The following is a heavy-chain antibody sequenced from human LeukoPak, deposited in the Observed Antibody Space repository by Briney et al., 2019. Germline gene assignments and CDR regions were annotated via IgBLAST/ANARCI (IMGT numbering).Heavy chain of an antibody. CDR2: ISYDGSNK. D-gene: IGHD3-3*01. V-gene: IGHV3-30-3*01. CDR1: GFTFSSYA. J-gene: IGHJ4*02. CDR3: ARGVNMEWDAFDI. Sequence: GGSLRLSCAASGFTFSSYAMHWVRQAPGKGLEWVAVISYDGSNKYYADSVKGRFTISRDNSKNTLYLQMNSLRAEDTAVYYCARGVNMEWDAFDIWGQGTLVTVSS.